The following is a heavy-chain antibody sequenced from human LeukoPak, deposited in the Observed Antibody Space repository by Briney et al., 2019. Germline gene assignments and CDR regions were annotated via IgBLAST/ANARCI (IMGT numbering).Heavy chain of an antibody. D-gene: IGHD3-22*01. V-gene: IGHV3-9*01. CDR3: AKDINYYDSSGYLD. J-gene: IGHJ4*02. CDR2: ISWNSGSI. CDR1: GFTFDDYA. Sequence: PGRSLRLSCAASGFTFDDYAMHWVRQAPGKGLEWVSGISWNSGSIGYADSVKGRFTISRDNAKNSLYLQMNSLRAEDTALYYCAKDINYYDSSGYLDWGQGTLVTVSS.